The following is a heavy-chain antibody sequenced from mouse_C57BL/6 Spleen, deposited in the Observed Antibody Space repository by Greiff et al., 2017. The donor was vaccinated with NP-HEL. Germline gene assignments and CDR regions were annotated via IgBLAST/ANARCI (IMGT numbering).Heavy chain of an antibody. Sequence: VQLQQSGPELVKPGASVKISCKASGYTFTDYYMNWVKQSHGKSLEWIGDINPNNGGTSYNQKFKGKATLTVDKSSSTAYMELRSLTSEDSAVYYCARFPFITTGHFDVWGTGTTVTVSS. D-gene: IGHD1-1*01. CDR2: INPNNGGT. V-gene: IGHV1-26*01. CDR1: GYTFTDYY. CDR3: ARFPFITTGHFDV. J-gene: IGHJ1*03.